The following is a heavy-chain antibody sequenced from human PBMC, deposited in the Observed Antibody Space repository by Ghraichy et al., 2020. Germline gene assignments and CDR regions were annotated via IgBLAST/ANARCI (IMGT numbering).Heavy chain of an antibody. CDR3: AKDYVLRYFDWLPVGGDAFDI. CDR1: GFTFSSYA. Sequence: GGSLRLSCAASGFTFSSYAMSWVRQAPGKGLEWVSAISGSGGSTYYADSVKGRFTISRDNSKNTLYLQMNSLRAEDTAVYYCAKDYVLRYFDWLPVGGDAFDIWGQGTMVTVSS. V-gene: IGHV3-23*01. J-gene: IGHJ3*02. CDR2: ISGSGGST. D-gene: IGHD3-9*01.